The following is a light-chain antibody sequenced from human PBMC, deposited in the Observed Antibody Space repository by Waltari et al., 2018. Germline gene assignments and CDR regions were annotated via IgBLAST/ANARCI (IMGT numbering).Light chain of an antibody. CDR1: SSDVGGFNY. Sequence: QSALTQPASVSGSPGQSITISCTGTSSDVGGFNYVSWYQQHPGKAPKLMSYDVSKRPSGVSNRFSGSKSGNTASLTISGLQAEDEADYYCCSYAGSSTPVVFGGGTKLTVL. J-gene: IGLJ2*01. CDR2: DVS. CDR3: CSYAGSSTPVV. V-gene: IGLV2-23*02.